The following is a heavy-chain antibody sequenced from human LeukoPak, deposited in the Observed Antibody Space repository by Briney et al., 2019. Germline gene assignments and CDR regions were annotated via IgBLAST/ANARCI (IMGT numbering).Heavy chain of an antibody. J-gene: IGHJ4*02. CDR2: IYYTGST. Sequence: PSETLSLTCTVSSGSIGTYYWTWIRQPPGKGLEWTGYIYYTGSTNYNPSLKSRVTISVDTSKNQFSLKLSSVTAADTAVYYCARDNSGSYIDYWGQGTLVTVSS. D-gene: IGHD1-26*01. CDR1: SGSIGTYY. V-gene: IGHV4-59*01. CDR3: ARDNSGSYIDY.